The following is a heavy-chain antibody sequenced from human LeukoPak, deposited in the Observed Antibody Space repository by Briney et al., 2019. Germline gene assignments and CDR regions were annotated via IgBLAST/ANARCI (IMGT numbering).Heavy chain of an antibody. CDR2: ITANGGNT. D-gene: IGHD2/OR15-2a*01. CDR3: ARVTPTFAAYIGVDV. V-gene: IGHV3-23*01. Sequence: PGGSLRLSCAASGFLFSGYSMTWVRQAPGKGLEWVSRITANGGNTYYADSVKGRFTISRDNSKNTLYLHMTSLRAEDTAFYYCARVTPTFAAYIGVDVWGQGTKVSVFS. J-gene: IGHJ6*02. CDR1: GFLFSGYS.